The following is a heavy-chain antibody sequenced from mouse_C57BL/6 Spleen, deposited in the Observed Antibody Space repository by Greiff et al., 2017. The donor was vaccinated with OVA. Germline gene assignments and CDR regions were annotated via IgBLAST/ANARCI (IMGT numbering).Heavy chain of an antibody. V-gene: IGHV1-64*01. Sequence: QVQLQQPGAELVKPGASVKLSCKASGYTFTSSWMHWVKQRPGQGLEWIGMIHPTSGSTNYNEKFKSKATLTVDKSSSTAYMQLSSLTSEDSAVYYCARSSITTVVAPYYFDYWGQGTTLTVSS. D-gene: IGHD1-1*01. CDR3: ARSSITTVVAPYYFDY. CDR1: GYTFTSSW. J-gene: IGHJ2*01. CDR2: IHPTSGST.